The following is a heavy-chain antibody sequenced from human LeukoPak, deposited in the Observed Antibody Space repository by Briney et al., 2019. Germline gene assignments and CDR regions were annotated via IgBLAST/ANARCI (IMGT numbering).Heavy chain of an antibody. CDR3: AKIGAAARRTPNPRWFDP. CDR2: MNPNSCNT. CDR1: GYTFTRYD. D-gene: IGHD6-6*01. Sequence: ASVKVSRKASGYTFTRYDINWVREATGQGLEWMGWMNPNSCNTGYAQKFQGRVSMTWNTSISTAYMALSSLKSQHTAVYYCAKIGAAARRTPNPRWFDPWGEGTLVTVSS. J-gene: IGHJ5*02. V-gene: IGHV1-8*01.